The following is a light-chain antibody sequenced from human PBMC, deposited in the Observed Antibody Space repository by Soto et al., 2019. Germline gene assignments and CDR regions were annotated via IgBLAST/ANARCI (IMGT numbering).Light chain of an antibody. J-gene: IGKJ2*01. CDR1: QSVSSSY. CDR2: GAS. Sequence: ETVLTQSPGTLSLSPGARATLSCRASQSVSSSYLAWYQQKPGQAPRLLIYGASSRATGIPDRFSGSGSGTDFTLSISGLEPEDIPVYYCQQYGGSSYTFGHGTKLEIK. CDR3: QQYGGSSYT. V-gene: IGKV3-20*01.